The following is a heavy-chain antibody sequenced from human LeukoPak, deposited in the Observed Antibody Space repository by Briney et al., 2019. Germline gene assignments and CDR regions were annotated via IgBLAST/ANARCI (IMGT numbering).Heavy chain of an antibody. CDR3: AKVVAGNIDYYFDY. D-gene: IGHD2/OR15-2a*01. Sequence: GGSLRLSCAASGFTVSSNYMSWVRQAPGKGLEWVAGISGTGGSTHYAGSAKGRFTISRDNSKNTVYLQMRNLRVEHTAVYYCAKVVAGNIDYYFDYWGQGILVAVSS. CDR2: ISGTGGST. V-gene: IGHV3-23*01. CDR1: GFTVSSNY. J-gene: IGHJ4*02.